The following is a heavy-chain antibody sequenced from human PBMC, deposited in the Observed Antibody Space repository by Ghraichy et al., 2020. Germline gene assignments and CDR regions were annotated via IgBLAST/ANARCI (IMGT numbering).Heavy chain of an antibody. CDR2: ISGSGGST. V-gene: IGHV3-23*01. CDR3: AKVLYCSSTSCRYGMDV. CDR1: GFTFSSYA. Sequence: GGSLRLSCAASGFTFSSYAMSWVRQAPGKGLEWVSAISGSGGSTYYADSVKGRFTISRDNSKNTLYLQMNSLRAEDTAVYYCAKVLYCSSTSCRYGMDVWGQGTTVTVSS. J-gene: IGHJ6*02. D-gene: IGHD2-2*01.